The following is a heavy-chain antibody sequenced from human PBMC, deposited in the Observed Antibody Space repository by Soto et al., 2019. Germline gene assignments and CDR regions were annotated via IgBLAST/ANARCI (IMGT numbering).Heavy chain of an antibody. Sequence: ESLKISYKASGYIFIDYWIGWVRQMPGKGLEWMGRIDPSDSYTNYSPSFQGHVTISADKSISTAYLQWSSLKASDTAMYYCARRPSDYDLWSGYEDVWGQGTTVTVSS. V-gene: IGHV5-10-1*01. J-gene: IGHJ6*02. CDR3: ARRPSDYDLWSGYEDV. CDR2: IDPSDSYT. D-gene: IGHD3-3*01. CDR1: GYIFIDYW.